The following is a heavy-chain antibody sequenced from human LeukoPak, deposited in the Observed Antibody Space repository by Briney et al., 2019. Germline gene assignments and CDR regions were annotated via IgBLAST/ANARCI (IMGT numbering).Heavy chain of an antibody. D-gene: IGHD4-17*01. V-gene: IGHV1-18*01. CDR3: ARGVYGDYNNWFDP. CDR2: ISAYNGNT. Sequence: GASVNVSCKASGYTFTSYGISWVRQAPGQGLEWMGWISAYNGNTNYAQKLQGRVTMTTDTSTSTAYMELRSLRSDDTAVYYCARGVYGDYNNWFDPWGQGTLVTVSS. J-gene: IGHJ5*02. CDR1: GYTFTSYG.